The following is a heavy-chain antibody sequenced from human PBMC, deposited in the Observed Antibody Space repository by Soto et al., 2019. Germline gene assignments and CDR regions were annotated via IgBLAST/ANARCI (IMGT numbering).Heavy chain of an antibody. J-gene: IGHJ4*02. D-gene: IGHD3-16*01. CDR3: ARGGGGAALDDFDY. V-gene: IGHV3-64*01. Sequence: EVQLVESGEGLVQPGGSLRLSCAASGFTFSNYAMHWVRQAPGKGLEYVSAISSNGGSTYYANSVRGRFTISRDNFKNTQYLQVGGLRTEDMAVDYCARGGGGAALDDFDYWGRGTLVTVSS. CDR2: ISSNGGST. CDR1: GFTFSNYA.